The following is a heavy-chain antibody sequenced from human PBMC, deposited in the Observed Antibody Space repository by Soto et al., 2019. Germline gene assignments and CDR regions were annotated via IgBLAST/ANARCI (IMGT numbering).Heavy chain of an antibody. J-gene: IGHJ5*02. CDR3: ARDGDPGYTFWSGPLGGGRFDP. CDR1: GGTFGNTA. CDR2: IVPMFGTA. Sequence: QVQLVQSGAEVKKPGSSVNVSCKTSGGTFGNTAVTWVRQAPGQGLEWMGGIVPMFGTANYAQKFQGRVTITADESTNTAYMELRSLRSDDPAVYYCARDGDPGYTFWSGPLGGGRFDPWGQGTLVTVSS. D-gene: IGHD3-3*01. V-gene: IGHV1-69*12.